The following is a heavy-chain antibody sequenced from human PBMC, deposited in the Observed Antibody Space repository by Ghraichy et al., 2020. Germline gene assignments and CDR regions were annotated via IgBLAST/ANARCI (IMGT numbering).Heavy chain of an antibody. CDR1: GGSFSGYY. Sequence: SETLSLTCAVYGGSFSGYYWSWIRQPPGKGLEWIGEINHSGSTNYNPSLKSRVTISVDTSKNQFSLKLSSVTAADTAVYYCADSTQITGVLDYWGQGTLVTVSS. V-gene: IGHV4-34*01. CDR2: INHSGST. J-gene: IGHJ4*02. D-gene: IGHD7-27*01. CDR3: ADSTQITGVLDY.